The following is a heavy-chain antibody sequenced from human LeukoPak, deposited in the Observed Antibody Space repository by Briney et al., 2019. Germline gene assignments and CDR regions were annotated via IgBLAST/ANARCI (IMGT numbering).Heavy chain of an antibody. Sequence: SGGSLRLSCAASGFTFSIYWMSWVRQAPGKGLEWVANIKQDGSEKYYVDSVKGRFTISRDNAKNSLYLQMNSLRAEDTAMYYCARDSAGNDYWGQGTLVTVSS. CDR2: IKQDGSEK. CDR1: GFTFSIYW. V-gene: IGHV3-7*01. D-gene: IGHD6-13*01. J-gene: IGHJ4*02. CDR3: ARDSAGNDY.